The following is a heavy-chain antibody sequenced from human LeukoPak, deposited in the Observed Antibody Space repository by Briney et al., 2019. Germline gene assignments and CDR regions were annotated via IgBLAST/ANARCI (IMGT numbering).Heavy chain of an antibody. J-gene: IGHJ5*02. Sequence: ASVKVSCKASGYAFTSYYMHWVRQAPGQGLEWMGVINPSGGSTSYAQKFQGRVTMTRDTSTSTVYMELSSLRSEDTAVYYCARDLIRDPRFDPWGQGTLVTVSS. CDR2: INPSGGST. D-gene: IGHD3-10*01. CDR3: ARDLIRDPRFDP. V-gene: IGHV1-46*01. CDR1: GYAFTSYY.